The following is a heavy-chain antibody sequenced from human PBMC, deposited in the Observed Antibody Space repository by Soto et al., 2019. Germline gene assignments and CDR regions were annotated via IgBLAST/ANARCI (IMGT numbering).Heavy chain of an antibody. CDR3: AKAEKSSAVAGYFDS. Sequence: LXLSCAASEFMFSNYAMNWVRQAPGKGLEWVSAISGSGGITYYADSVKGRFTISRDNSKNTLYLQMNSLRAEETAVYYCAKAEKSSAVAGYFDSWGQGTLVTVSS. CDR2: ISGSGGIT. CDR1: EFMFSNYA. J-gene: IGHJ4*02. D-gene: IGHD6-19*01. V-gene: IGHV3-23*01.